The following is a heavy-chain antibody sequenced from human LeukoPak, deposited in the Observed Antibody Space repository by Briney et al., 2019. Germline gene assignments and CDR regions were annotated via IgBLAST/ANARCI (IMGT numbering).Heavy chain of an antibody. CDR3: ASSYYGSGVNWFDP. D-gene: IGHD3-10*01. V-gene: IGHV4-38-2*01. CDR1: GYSISSGYY. J-gene: IGHJ5*02. CDR2: IYHSGST. Sequence: PSETLSLTCAASGYSISSGYYWGWIRQPPGKGLEWIGSIYHSGSTYYNPSLKSRVTISVDTSKNQFSLKLSSVTAADTAVYYCASSYYGSGVNWFDPWGQGTLVTVSS.